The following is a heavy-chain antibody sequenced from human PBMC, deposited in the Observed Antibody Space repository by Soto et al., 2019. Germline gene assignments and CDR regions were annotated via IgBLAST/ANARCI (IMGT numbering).Heavy chain of an antibody. J-gene: IGHJ5*02. D-gene: IGHD3-9*01. CDR3: ARDEDWAYKS. CDR1: GFTFSSHS. CDR2: ISFSSRTI. V-gene: IGHV3-48*02. Sequence: EVQLVESGGGLVQPGGSLKLSCAASGFTFSSHSMNWVRQAPGKGLEWVSYISFSSRTIYYADSVKGRFTISRDNGKNSLYLQMNSLRDEDTAIYYCARDEDWAYKSWGQGTLVTVSS.